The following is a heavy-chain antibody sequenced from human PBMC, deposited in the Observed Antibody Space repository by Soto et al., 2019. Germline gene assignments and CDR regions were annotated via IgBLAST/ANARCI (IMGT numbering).Heavy chain of an antibody. CDR1: GFSLSASGVG. CDR2: IYWDDAK. D-gene: IGHD3-16*01. V-gene: IGHV2-5*02. Sequence: QITLKESGPTLVKPTQTLTLTCTFSGFSLSASGVGVGWIRQPPGKALEWLAIIYWDDAKHYSPSLKSSLTTTKDTSKNQVVLTMTNMDPVDTATYYCAQKGGGDRILDYWGQGTLVTVSS. CDR3: AQKGGGDRILDY. J-gene: IGHJ4*02.